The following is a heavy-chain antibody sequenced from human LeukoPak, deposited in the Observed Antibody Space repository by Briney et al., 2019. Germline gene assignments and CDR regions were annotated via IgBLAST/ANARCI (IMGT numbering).Heavy chain of an antibody. CDR2: ISYDGSNR. D-gene: IGHD5-18*01. CDR1: GFTFSFYA. Sequence: PGGSLRLSCAASGFTFSFYAIHWIRQAPGKGLEWVAVISYDGSNRYYADTVKGRFTLSRDRSKNTLYLQMNSLRAEDTAVYYCARDPCAYSYGWCFDYWGQGTLVTVSS. V-gene: IGHV3-30*01. CDR3: ARDPCAYSYGWCFDY. J-gene: IGHJ4*02.